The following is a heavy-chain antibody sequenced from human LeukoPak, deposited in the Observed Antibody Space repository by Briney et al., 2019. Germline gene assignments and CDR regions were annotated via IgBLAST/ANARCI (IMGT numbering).Heavy chain of an antibody. Sequence: SETLSLTCAVYGESFSGYYWSWIRQPPGKGLGWVGEINHSGSTNYNPSLKSRVTISLDTSKNQLSLKLSSVTAADTAVYYCASTERCSTTCPLDYWGQGTLVTVSS. V-gene: IGHV4-34*01. CDR1: GESFSGYY. CDR3: ASTERCSTTCPLDY. CDR2: INHSGST. J-gene: IGHJ4*02. D-gene: IGHD2-2*01.